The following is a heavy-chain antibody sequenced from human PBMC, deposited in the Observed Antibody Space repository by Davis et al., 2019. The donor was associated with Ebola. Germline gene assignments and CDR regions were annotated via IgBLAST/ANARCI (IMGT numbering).Heavy chain of an antibody. CDR3: ARTDIAARRVFDY. Sequence: SETLSLTCAISGDSVSSNSAACNWIRQSPSRGLEWLGRTYHRSKWYNDYAVSVKSRITINPDTSKNQFSLQLNSVTPEDTAVYYCARTDIAARRVFDYWGQGTLVTVSS. D-gene: IGHD6-6*01. CDR1: GDSVSSNSAA. V-gene: IGHV6-1*01. J-gene: IGHJ4*02. CDR2: TYHRSKWYN.